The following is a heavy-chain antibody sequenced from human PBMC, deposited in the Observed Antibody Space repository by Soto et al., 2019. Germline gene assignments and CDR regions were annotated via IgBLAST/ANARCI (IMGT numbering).Heavy chain of an antibody. J-gene: IGHJ6*02. CDR1: GGSLDYYY. CDR3: ARDSTYWFPYYGIDV. D-gene: IGHD2-8*02. Sequence: SETLSITCTVSGGSLDYYYWTWIRQPPGKGLEWLGYISDRVTTSYNPSLRSRVTISVDTSKNQFSLRLNSVTAADTAVYYCARDSTYWFPYYGIDVWGQGTTVTVSS. CDR2: ISDRVTT. V-gene: IGHV4-59*01.